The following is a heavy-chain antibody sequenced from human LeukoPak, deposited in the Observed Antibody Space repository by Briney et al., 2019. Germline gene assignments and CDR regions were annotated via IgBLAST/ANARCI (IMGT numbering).Heavy chain of an antibody. V-gene: IGHV1-2*02. CDR3: ARDSTRGVYYYDSSGYEIDY. CDR1: GYTFTGYY. J-gene: IGHJ4*02. CDR2: INPNSGGT. Sequence: ASVRVSCKATGYTFTGYYMHWVRQAPGQGLEWMGWINPNSGGTNYAQKFQGRVTMTRDTSISTAYMELSRLRSDDTAVYYCARDSTRGVYYYDSSGYEIDYWGQGTPVTVSS. D-gene: IGHD3-22*01.